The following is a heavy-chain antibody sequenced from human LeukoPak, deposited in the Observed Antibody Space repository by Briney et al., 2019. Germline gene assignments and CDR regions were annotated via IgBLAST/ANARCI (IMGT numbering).Heavy chain of an antibody. CDR2: IYSGGST. Sequence: PGGSLRLSCAASGFTVSSNYMSWVRQAPGKGLEWVSVIYSGGSTYYADSVKGRFTISRDNAKNSLYLQMNSLRAEDTAVYYCAREINSSGFRKYYYGMDVWGQGTTVTVSS. CDR3: AREINSSGFRKYYYGMDV. V-gene: IGHV3-53*01. J-gene: IGHJ6*02. D-gene: IGHD6-19*01. CDR1: GFTVSSNY.